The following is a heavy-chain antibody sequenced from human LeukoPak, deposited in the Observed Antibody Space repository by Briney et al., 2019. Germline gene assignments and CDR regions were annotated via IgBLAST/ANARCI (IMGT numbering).Heavy chain of an antibody. Sequence: PGGSLRLSCAASGFTFSSYAMHWVRQAPGKGLEWVAVISYDRSNKYYADSVKGRFTISRDNSKNTLYLQMNSLRAEDTAVYYCARTVLLWFGELLGGAFDIWGQGTMVTVSS. D-gene: IGHD3-10*01. CDR3: ARTVLLWFGELLGGAFDI. CDR1: GFTFSSYA. J-gene: IGHJ3*02. V-gene: IGHV3-30-3*01. CDR2: ISYDRSNK.